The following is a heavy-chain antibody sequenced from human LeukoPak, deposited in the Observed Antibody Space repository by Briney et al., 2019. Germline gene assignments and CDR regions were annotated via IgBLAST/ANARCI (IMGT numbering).Heavy chain of an antibody. CDR2: ISAYNGNT. D-gene: IGHD4-17*01. Sequence: GASVMVSCKASGYTFTSYGISWVRQAPGQGLEWMGWISAYNGNTNYAQKLQGRVTMTTDTSTSTAYMELRSLRSDDTAVYYCARESVTTPSNGMDVWGQGTTVTVSS. CDR3: ARESVTTPSNGMDV. V-gene: IGHV1-18*01. CDR1: GYTFTSYG. J-gene: IGHJ6*02.